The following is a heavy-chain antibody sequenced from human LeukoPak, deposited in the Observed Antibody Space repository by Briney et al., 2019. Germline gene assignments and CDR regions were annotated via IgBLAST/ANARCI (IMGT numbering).Heavy chain of an antibody. CDR2: IYYSGST. Sequence: SETLSLTCTVSGGSISSGDYYWSWIRQPPGKGLEWIGYIYYSGSTYYNPSLKSRVTISVDTSKNQFSLKLSSVTAADTAVYYCARGRDYYDSSGYPESWFDPWGQGTLVTVSS. V-gene: IGHV4-30-4*01. CDR1: GGSISSGDYY. J-gene: IGHJ5*02. D-gene: IGHD3-22*01. CDR3: ARGRDYYDSSGYPESWFDP.